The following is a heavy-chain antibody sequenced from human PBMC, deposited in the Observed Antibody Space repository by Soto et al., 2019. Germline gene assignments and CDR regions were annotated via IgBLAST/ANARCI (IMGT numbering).Heavy chain of an antibody. D-gene: IGHD6-19*01. Sequence: QLQLQESGPGLVKPSETLSLTCTVSGGSISSSSYYWGWIRQPPGKGLEWIGSIYYSGSTYYNPSLKSRVTISVDTSKNQFSLKLSSVTAADTAVYYCASSSSGWYWSYFDLWGRGTLVTVSS. CDR2: IYYSGST. CDR1: GGSISSSSYY. CDR3: ASSSSGWYWSYFDL. J-gene: IGHJ2*01. V-gene: IGHV4-39*01.